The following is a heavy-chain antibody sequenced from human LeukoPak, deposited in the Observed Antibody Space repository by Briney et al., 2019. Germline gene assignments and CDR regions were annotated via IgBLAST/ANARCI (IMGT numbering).Heavy chain of an antibody. D-gene: IGHD3-22*01. CDR1: GFTFSSYA. Sequence: GGSLRLSCAASGFTFSSYAMSWVRQTPGKGLEWVSAISGSGGSTYYADSVKGRFTISRDNSKNTLYLQMNSLRAEDTAVYYCAKEGRYYDDSSGYFDYWGQGTLVTVSS. CDR3: AKEGRYYDDSSGYFDY. CDR2: ISGSGGST. J-gene: IGHJ4*02. V-gene: IGHV3-23*01.